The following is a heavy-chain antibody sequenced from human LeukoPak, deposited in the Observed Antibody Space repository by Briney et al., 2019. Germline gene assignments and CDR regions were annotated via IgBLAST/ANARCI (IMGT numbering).Heavy chain of an antibody. CDR1: GVTLSNYA. D-gene: IGHD1-7*01. J-gene: IGHJ4*02. Sequence: GGSLRLSCTASGVTLSNYAMHWVRRPPGRGLEWVAVISFDGTNKYYGDSVEGRFSVSRDNSKNILYLQMNSLRAEDTAVYYCARVLGGTLDQGGFDYWGQGTLVTVSS. CDR3: ARVLGGTLDQGGFDY. CDR2: ISFDGTNK. V-gene: IGHV3-30*04.